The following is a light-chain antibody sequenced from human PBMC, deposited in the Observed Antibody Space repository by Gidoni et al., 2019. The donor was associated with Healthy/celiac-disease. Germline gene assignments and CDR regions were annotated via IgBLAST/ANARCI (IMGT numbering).Light chain of an antibody. V-gene: IGKV3-20*01. J-gene: IGKJ2*01. CDR1: QSVSSSY. CDR3: QQYCSSSYT. Sequence: DIVLTQSPGTLSLSPGERATLSCRASQSVSSSYLAWYQQNPGQAPRLLIYGASSRATGIPDSFSGSGSGTDFTLTISRLEPEDFAVYYCQQYCSSSYTFGQGTKLEIK. CDR2: GAS.